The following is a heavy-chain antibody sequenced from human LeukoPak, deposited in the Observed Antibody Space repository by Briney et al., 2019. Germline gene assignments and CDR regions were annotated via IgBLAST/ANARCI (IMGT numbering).Heavy chain of an antibody. V-gene: IGHV4-59*08. CDR1: NGPMSSFS. CDR3: ARHFKSVGRYRHPFDL. D-gene: IGHD1-26*01. CDR2: ILDTGGT. J-gene: IGHJ4*02. Sequence: SETLSLTCTVSNGPMSSFSWSWIRQPPGKRLEWIAYILDTGGTHSNPLLKSRFTLSEGTSNNRISLTLDSVTAAYTPMYYCARHFKSVGRYRHPFDLWGRGTLVIVSS.